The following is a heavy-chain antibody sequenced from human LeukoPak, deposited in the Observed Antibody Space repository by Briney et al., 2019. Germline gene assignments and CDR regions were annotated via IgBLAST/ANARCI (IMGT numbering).Heavy chain of an antibody. CDR3: ARGGVTYNWNVPTSSIFDY. Sequence: GESLKISCKSSGYSFTNYWIGWVRQAPGQRLEWMGWINAGNGNTKYSQKFQGRVTITRDTSASTAYMELSSLRSEDTAVYYCARGGVTYNWNVPTSSIFDYWGQGTLVTVSS. CDR1: GYSFTNYW. CDR2: INAGNGNT. J-gene: IGHJ4*02. D-gene: IGHD1-1*01. V-gene: IGHV1-3*01.